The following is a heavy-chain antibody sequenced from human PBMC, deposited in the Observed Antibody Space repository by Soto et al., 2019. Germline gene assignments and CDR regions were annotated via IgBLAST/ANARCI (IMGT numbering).Heavy chain of an antibody. J-gene: IGHJ4*02. CDR1: GGSISSGDYY. D-gene: IGHD3-22*01. CDR2: IYYSGST. V-gene: IGHV4-30-4*01. Sequence: SETLSLTCTVSGGSISSGDYYWSWIRQPPGKGLEWIGYIYYSGSTYYNPSLKSRVTISVDTSKNQFSLKLSSVTAADTAVYYCARASSRRVNYYDSSGYPDYWGQGTMVTV. CDR3: ARASSRRVNYYDSSGYPDY.